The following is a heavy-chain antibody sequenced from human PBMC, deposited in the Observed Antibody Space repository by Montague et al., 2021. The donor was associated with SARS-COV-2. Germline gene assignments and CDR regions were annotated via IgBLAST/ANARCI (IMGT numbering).Heavy chain of an antibody. CDR3: ARAIGSMCSSGWYYYYGMDV. CDR1: GGSISSSSYY. V-gene: IGHV4-39*07. D-gene: IGHD6-19*01. J-gene: IGHJ6*02. Sequence: SETRSLTCTVSGGSISSSSYYWGWIRQPPGKGLEWIGSIYYSGSTYYNPSPKSRVTISVDTSKNQFSLKLSSVTAADTAVYYCARAIGSMCSSGWYYYYGMDVWGQGTTVTVSS. CDR2: IYYSGST.